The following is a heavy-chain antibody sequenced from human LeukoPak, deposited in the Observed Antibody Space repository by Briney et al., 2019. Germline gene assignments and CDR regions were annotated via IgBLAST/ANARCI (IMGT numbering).Heavy chain of an antibody. D-gene: IGHD3-22*01. Sequence: GGSLRLSCAASGFIFNIYAMSWVRQPPGKGLEWVSTVSGNGAYTYHADSVKGRFTISRDNSKNTLYLQMNSLRAEDTAVYYCANSQTVWGRYYYDSSGYYNWGQGTLVTVSS. CDR3: ANSQTVWGRYYYDSSGYYN. J-gene: IGHJ4*02. CDR2: VSGNGAYT. V-gene: IGHV3-23*01. CDR1: GFIFNIYA.